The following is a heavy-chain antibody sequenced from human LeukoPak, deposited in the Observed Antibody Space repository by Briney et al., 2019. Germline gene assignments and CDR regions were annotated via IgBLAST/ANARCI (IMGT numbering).Heavy chain of an antibody. J-gene: IGHJ4*02. V-gene: IGHV4-30-4*01. CDR2: IYYSGST. CDR3: ARVDQGVVIDY. CDR1: GGSISSGDYY. D-gene: IGHD3-3*01. Sequence: PSETLSLTCTVSGGSISSGDYYWSWLRQPPGTGLEWIGYIYYSGSTYYNPSLKSRVTISVDTSKNQFSLKLSSVTAADTAVYYCARVDQGVVIDYWGQGALVTVSS.